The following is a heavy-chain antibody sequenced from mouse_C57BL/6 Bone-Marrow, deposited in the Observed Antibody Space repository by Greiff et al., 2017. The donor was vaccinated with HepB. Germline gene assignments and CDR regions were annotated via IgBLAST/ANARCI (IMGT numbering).Heavy chain of an antibody. CDR1: GYTFTDYY. Sequence: EVQLQQSGPVLVKPGASVKMSCKASGYTFTDYYMNWVKQSHGKSLEWIGVINPYNGGTSYNQKFKGKATLTVDKSSSTAYMELNSLTSEDSAVYYCARGTVVARLDYWGQGTTLTVSS. CDR3: ARGTVVARLDY. V-gene: IGHV1-19*01. D-gene: IGHD1-1*01. CDR2: INPYNGGT. J-gene: IGHJ2*01.